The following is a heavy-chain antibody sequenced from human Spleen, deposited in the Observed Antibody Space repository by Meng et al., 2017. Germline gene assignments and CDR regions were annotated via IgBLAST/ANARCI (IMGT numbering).Heavy chain of an antibody. CDR3: ARSHQDYYDSSGEIDS. V-gene: IGHV4-61*01. Sequence: QVQLQESGPGLVRPSDALSLTCTVSGGSVSSGSYYWSWIRQPPGKGLEWIAYIYYSGSTKYNPSLKSRVTISVDTSKNQFSLKLTSVTAADTAVYYCARSHQDYYDSSGEIDSWGQGSLVTVSS. J-gene: IGHJ4*02. CDR2: IYYSGST. D-gene: IGHD3-22*01. CDR1: GGSVSSGSYY.